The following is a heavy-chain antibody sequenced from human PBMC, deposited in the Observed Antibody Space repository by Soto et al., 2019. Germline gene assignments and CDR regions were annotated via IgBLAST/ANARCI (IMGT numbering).Heavy chain of an antibody. D-gene: IGHD3-3*01. J-gene: IGHJ6*02. V-gene: IGHV4-38-2*01. CDR1: GYSMRSGNY. CDR3: ARVRGYDFWSGPATYGMDV. CDR2: IYHSGST. Sequence: SETLSLTCAVSGYSMRSGNYWGWIWQLPEKGLEWIGSIYHSGSTYYNPSLKSRVTISVDTSKNQFSLKLSSVTAADTAVYYCARVRGYDFWSGPATYGMDVWGQGTTVT.